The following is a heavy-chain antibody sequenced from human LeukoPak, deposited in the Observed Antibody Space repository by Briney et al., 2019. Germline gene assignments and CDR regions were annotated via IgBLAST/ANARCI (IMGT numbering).Heavy chain of an antibody. CDR2: ISSNGGST. Sequence: GGSLRLSCAASGFTFSSYAMHWVRQAPGKGLEYVSAISSNGGSTYYANSVKGRFTISRDNSKNTLYQQMGSLRAEDVAVYDCAMDASGWLQSYYYYGMDVWGQGTTVT. CDR3: AMDASGWLQSYYYYGMDV. V-gene: IGHV3-64*01. J-gene: IGHJ6*02. D-gene: IGHD5-24*01. CDR1: GFTFSSYA.